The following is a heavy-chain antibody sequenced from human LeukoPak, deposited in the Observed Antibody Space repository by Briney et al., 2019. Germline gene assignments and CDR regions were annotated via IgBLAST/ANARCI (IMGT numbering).Heavy chain of an antibody. J-gene: IGHJ6*02. D-gene: IGHD6-19*01. Sequence: SETLSLTSTVPGGSLSSYYSCWISQPAGKGLERIWHLYTSGGTNYNHCLKCRVTMSVDPSKNQFSLKRSSVNAAVTSMYYCARLLGVCSSGWRNDYYGMDVWGQGTTVTVSS. V-gene: IGHV4-4*07. CDR3: ARLLGVCSSGWRNDYYGMDV. CDR1: GGSLSSYY. CDR2: LYTSGGT.